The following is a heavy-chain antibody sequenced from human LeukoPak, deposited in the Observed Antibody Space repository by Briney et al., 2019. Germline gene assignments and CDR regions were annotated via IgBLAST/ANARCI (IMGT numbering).Heavy chain of an antibody. CDR1: GFTFSSYW. Sequence: GGSLRLSCGASGFTFSSYWMHWVRQAPGKGLEWVAVISYDGSNKYYADSVKGRFTISRDNSKNTLYLQMNSLRPEGTTVYYCAKSRHPYNWNDGAFFDYWGQGTLVTVSS. D-gene: IGHD1-20*01. CDR2: ISYDGSNK. J-gene: IGHJ4*02. V-gene: IGHV3-30*18. CDR3: AKSRHPYNWNDGAFFDY.